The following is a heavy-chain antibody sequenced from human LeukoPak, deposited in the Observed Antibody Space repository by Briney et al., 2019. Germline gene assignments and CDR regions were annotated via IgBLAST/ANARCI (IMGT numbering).Heavy chain of an antibody. CDR1: GFSVSNGRYY. CDR2: KYCSGSA. D-gene: IGHD2-2*01. V-gene: IGHV4-31*03. Sequence: SQTLSLTCNVSGFSVSNGRYYWTCIRQHPGKGLEWIIYKYCSGSAKYNTCLKSRLTISIDTSKNPLYLQMSSVTAADTATYYCATPYCSGISCLDVFNMWGQGTRVTVSS. J-gene: IGHJ3*02. CDR3: ATPYCSGISCLDVFNM.